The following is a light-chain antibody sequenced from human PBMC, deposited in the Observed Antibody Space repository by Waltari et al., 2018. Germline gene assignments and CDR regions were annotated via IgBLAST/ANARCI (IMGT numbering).Light chain of an antibody. CDR2: HAS. Sequence: EIVLTQSPATLALSPGERATLSCRASQSVSNFLAWYQQKPGQAPRLLIYHASKRATDIPYRFSGRGSGTDFTLTISSLEPGDSAVYYCQRRANWPPLTFGGGTRVEI. V-gene: IGKV3-11*01. J-gene: IGKJ4*01. CDR3: QRRANWPPLT. CDR1: QSVSNF.